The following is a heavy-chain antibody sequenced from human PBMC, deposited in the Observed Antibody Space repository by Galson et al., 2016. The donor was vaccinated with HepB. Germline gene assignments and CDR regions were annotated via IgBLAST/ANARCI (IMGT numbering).Heavy chain of an antibody. V-gene: IGHV4-61*01. J-gene: IGHJ6*02. CDR1: GGSVNSASHY. D-gene: IGHD2-2*02. CDR3: AKDEGFYNGMDF. CDR2: ISDRAST. Sequence: TLSLTCTVSGGSVNSASHYWSWVRQPTGTGLEWISYISDRASTNYNPSLKGRVTISLDRSKNQFSLRLNSVIAADTAVYYCAKDEGFYNGMDFWGQGTTVTVSS.